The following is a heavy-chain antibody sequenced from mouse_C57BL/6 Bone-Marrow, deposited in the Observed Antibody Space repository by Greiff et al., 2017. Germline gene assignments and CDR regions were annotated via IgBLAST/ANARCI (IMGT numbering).Heavy chain of an antibody. Sequence: EVQLQQSGAELVRPGASVKLSCTASGFNIKDYYMHWVKQRPEQGLEWIGRIDPEDGDTEYAPRFQGKATMTADTSSNTAYLQLSSLTSEDTAVYYCTLPQFITRDYWGQGTTLTVSS. D-gene: IGHD1-1*01. J-gene: IGHJ2*01. V-gene: IGHV14-1*01. CDR1: GFNIKDYY. CDR2: IDPEDGDT. CDR3: TLPQFITRDY.